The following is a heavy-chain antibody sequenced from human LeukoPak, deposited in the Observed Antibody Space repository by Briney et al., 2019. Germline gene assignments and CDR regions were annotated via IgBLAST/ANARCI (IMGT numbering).Heavy chain of an antibody. Sequence: GASVKVSCKASGYTFTSYDINWVRQATGQGLEWMGRIIPILGIANYAQKFQGRVTITADKSTSTAYMELSSLRSEDTAVYYCARIRGGYDILTGCLDYWGQGTLVTVSS. CDR1: GYTFTSYD. CDR2: IIPILGIA. CDR3: ARIRGGYDILTGCLDY. V-gene: IGHV1-69*04. J-gene: IGHJ4*02. D-gene: IGHD3-9*01.